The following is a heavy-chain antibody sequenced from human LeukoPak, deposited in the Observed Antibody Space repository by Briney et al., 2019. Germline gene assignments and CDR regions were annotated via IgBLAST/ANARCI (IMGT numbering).Heavy chain of an antibody. CDR2: ISAYNGNT. CDR3: ARDMFPRGSSSWYDFLY. V-gene: IGHV1-18*01. J-gene: IGHJ4*02. CDR1: GYTFTSYG. Sequence: ASVTVSCKASGYTFTSYGISWVRQAPGQGLEWMGWISAYNGNTNYAQKLQGRVTMTTDTSTSTAYMELRSLRSDDTAVYYCARDMFPRGSSSWYDFLYWGQGTLVTVSS. D-gene: IGHD6-13*01.